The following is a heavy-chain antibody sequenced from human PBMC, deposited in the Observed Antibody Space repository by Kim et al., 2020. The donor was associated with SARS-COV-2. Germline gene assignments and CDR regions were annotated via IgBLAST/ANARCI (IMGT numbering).Heavy chain of an antibody. CDR1: GGSISSYY. CDR2: IYYSGST. D-gene: IGHD3-22*01. Sequence: SETLSLTCTVSGGSISSYYWSWIRQPPGKGLEWIGYIYYSGSTNYNLSLKSRVTISVDTSKNQFSLKLSSVTAADTAVYYCARRRGRSSGYGYYYYYMDVWGKGTTVTVSS. CDR3: ARRRGRSSGYGYYYYYMDV. J-gene: IGHJ6*03. V-gene: IGHV4-59*08.